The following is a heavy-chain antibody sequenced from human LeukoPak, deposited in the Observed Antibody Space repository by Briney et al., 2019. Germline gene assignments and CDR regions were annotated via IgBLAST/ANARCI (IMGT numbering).Heavy chain of an antibody. J-gene: IGHJ4*02. D-gene: IGHD3-10*01. CDR3: AKGIWFGEFGDGVT. V-gene: IGHV3-30*02. CDR2: IPYDGSNK. Sequence: GGSLRLSCAASGFTFSRYGMHWVRQAPGKGLEWVAFIPYDGSNKYYADSVKGRFTISRDNSKNTLYLQMNSLRAEDTAVYYCAKGIWFGEFGDGVTWGQGTLVTVSP. CDR1: GFTFSRYG.